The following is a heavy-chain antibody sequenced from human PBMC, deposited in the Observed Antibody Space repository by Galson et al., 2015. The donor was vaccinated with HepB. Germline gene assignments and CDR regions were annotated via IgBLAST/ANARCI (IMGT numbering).Heavy chain of an antibody. CDR2: INPGNGNT. CDR3: ARTFDTYYMDI. J-gene: IGHJ6*03. Sequence: SVKVSCKASGYTFNTYTMHWVRQAPGQRLEWMGWINPGNGNTKYSQKFRGRVTITRDTSASTAYMELSSLRSEDTAVYYCARTFDTYYMDIWGTGTTVTVSS. CDR1: GYTFNTYT. V-gene: IGHV1-3*01.